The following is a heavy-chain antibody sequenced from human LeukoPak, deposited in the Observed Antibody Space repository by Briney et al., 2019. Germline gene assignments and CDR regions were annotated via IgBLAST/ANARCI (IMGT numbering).Heavy chain of an antibody. D-gene: IGHD3-22*01. CDR1: GFSLSTSGVG. J-gene: IGHJ4*02. CDR3: ARPKGDYYDSSGYSYYFDY. V-gene: IGHV2-5*02. Sequence: SGPTLVNPTQTLTLTCTFSGFSLSTSGVGVGWIRQPPGKALEWLALIYWDDDKRYSPSLKSRLTITKDASKNQVVLTMTNMDPVDTATYYCARPKGDYYDSSGYSYYFDYWGQGTLVTVSS. CDR2: IYWDDDK.